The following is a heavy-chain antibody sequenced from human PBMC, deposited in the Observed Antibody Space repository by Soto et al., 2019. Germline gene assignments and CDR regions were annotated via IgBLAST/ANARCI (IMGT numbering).Heavy chain of an antibody. Sequence: EVQLVESGGGLVKPGGSLRLSCAASGFSFSSCSMNWVRQTPGKGLECVSSISSSASHINYADSVKGRFTISRDNAKKSLYRQMNSLRAEDTAVYYCARGYTGYCSGGTCYWFDPWGQGTLVTVSS. CDR1: GFSFSSCS. J-gene: IGHJ5*02. CDR3: ARGYTGYCSGGTCYWFDP. CDR2: ISSSASHI. D-gene: IGHD2-15*01. V-gene: IGHV3-21*01.